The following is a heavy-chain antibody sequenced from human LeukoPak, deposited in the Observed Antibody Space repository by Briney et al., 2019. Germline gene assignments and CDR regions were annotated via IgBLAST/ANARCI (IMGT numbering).Heavy chain of an antibody. Sequence: SETLSLTCTLSGGSISRFYWSWIRQPPGKGLEGFGYIYYSGSTNYNPSLKSRVTISVDTSNNQFSLKLSSVTAADTAVYYCARDKWELEYGMDVWGQGTTVTVSS. V-gene: IGHV4-59*01. J-gene: IGHJ6*02. CDR1: GGSISRFY. D-gene: IGHD1-26*01. CDR2: IYYSGST. CDR3: ARDKWELEYGMDV.